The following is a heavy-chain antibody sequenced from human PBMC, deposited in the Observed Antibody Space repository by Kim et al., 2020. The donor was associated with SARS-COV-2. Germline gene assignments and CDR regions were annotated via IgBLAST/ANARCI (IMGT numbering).Heavy chain of an antibody. J-gene: IGHJ4*02. D-gene: IGHD3-10*01. CDR3: ARGSTIIPFEY. Sequence: SIYRPPVKSRVTISVDTSKDDFSLKLTSATAADTAVYYCARGSTIIPFEYWGQGALVTVSS. CDR2: S. V-gene: IGHV4-61*03.